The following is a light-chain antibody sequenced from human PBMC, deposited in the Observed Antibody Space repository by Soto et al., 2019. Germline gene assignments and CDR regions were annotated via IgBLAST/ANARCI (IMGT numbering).Light chain of an antibody. CDR1: QGISTY. CDR3: QQYTNTNNPWM. CDR2: AAS. J-gene: IGKJ1*01. Sequence: DIQLTQSPSFLSASVGDRVTITCRASQGISTYLAWYQQKPGKAPKLLIYAASTLQSGVPSRFSGSASGTEFTLIISGLQPDDSATYYCQQYTNTNNPWMFGQGTKVDIK. V-gene: IGKV1-9*01.